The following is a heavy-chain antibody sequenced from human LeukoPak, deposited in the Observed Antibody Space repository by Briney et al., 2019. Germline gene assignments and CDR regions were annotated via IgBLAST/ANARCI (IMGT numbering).Heavy chain of an antibody. D-gene: IGHD6-19*01. CDR1: GFTFSSYD. J-gene: IGHJ4*02. CDR2: IGTAGDT. CDR3: ARVSRVDSSGWYYFDY. Sequence: GGSLRLSCAASGFTFSSYDMHWVRHATGKGLEWVSAIGTAGDTYYPGSVKGRFTISRENAKNSLYLQMNSLRAGDTAVYYCARVSRVDSSGWYYFDYWGQGTLVTVSS. V-gene: IGHV3-13*01.